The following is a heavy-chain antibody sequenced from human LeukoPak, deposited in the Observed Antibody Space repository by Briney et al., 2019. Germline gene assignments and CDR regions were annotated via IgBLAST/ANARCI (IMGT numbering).Heavy chain of an antibody. D-gene: IGHD3-10*01. Sequence: GGSLRLSCAASGFTFSTYGMHWVRQAPGKGLEWVAFIHYDGGNEYNGDSVKGRFTISRDNSKNTLYLQMNSLRAEDTAVYYCAKVTGSGIWGQGTLVIVSS. J-gene: IGHJ4*02. CDR3: AKVTGSGI. CDR1: GFTFSTYG. V-gene: IGHV3-30*02. CDR2: IHYDGGNE.